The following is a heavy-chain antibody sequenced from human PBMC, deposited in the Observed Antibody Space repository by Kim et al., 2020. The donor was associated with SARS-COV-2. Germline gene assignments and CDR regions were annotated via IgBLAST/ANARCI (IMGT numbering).Heavy chain of an antibody. CDR3: ARDQDYDFWSGGRQ. J-gene: IGHJ4*02. V-gene: IGHV3-48*03. CDR1: GFTFSSYE. CDR2: ISSSGSTI. D-gene: IGHD3-3*01. Sequence: GGSLRLSCAASGFTFSSYEMNWVRQAPGKGLEWVSYISSSGSTIYYADSVKGRFTISRDNAKNSLYLQMNSLRAEDTAVYYCARDQDYDFWSGGRQWGQGTLVTVSS.